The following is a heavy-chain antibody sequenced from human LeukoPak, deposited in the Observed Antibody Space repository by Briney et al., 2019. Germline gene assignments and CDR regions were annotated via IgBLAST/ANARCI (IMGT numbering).Heavy chain of an antibody. CDR2: IYHSGST. J-gene: IGHJ4*02. D-gene: IGHD1-26*01. CDR3: ARNPTVGANRWFDY. CDR1: GGSMRSSRNY. Sequence: KPSETLSLTCSVSGGSMRSSRNYWGWIRQPPGKGLEWIASIYHSGSTYHNPSLKSRVTISVDMSKIQFSLRLTSVTAADTAVYYCARNPTVGANRWFDYWGQGTLVTVSS. V-gene: IGHV4-39*01.